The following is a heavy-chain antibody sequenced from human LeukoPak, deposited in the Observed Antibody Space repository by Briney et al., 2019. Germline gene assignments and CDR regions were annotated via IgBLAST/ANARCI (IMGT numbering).Heavy chain of an antibody. J-gene: IGHJ3*02. D-gene: IGHD6-13*01. Sequence: PGGSLRLSCAASGFTLSSYAMSWVRHDPGKGLEWVSVISGSGGSTYSAASVTGRFPISRDNSKHPRYLQMNRLSTEASALLYYAKADFIAAAVDSFDIWGQGTMVTVSS. V-gene: IGHV3-23*01. CDR3: AKADFIAAAVDSFDI. CDR2: ISGSGGST. CDR1: GFTLSSYA.